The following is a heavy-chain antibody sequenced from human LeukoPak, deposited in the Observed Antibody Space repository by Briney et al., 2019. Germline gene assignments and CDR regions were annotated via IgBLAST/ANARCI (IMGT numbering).Heavy chain of an antibody. D-gene: IGHD3-22*01. J-gene: IGHJ4*02. V-gene: IGHV3-74*01. Sequence: GRSLRLSCAASGFTFSSYGMHWVRQAPGKGLVWVARINVEGNYIDYAESVKGRFTISRDSAMNTLYLQMNSVRAEDAAVYSCARDLTGPYDHWGQGTLVTVSS. CDR1: GFTFSSYG. CDR2: INVEGNYI. CDR3: ARDLTGPYDH.